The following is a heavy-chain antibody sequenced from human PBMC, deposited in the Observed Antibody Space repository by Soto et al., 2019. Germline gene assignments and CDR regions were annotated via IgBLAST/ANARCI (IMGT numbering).Heavy chain of an antibody. D-gene: IGHD2-2*01. V-gene: IGHV1-69*01. CDR2: IIPMTGTP. CDR1: GGIFSSFS. J-gene: IGHJ5*02. Sequence: QVQLVQSGAEVKTPGSSVEVSCKASGGIFSSFSITWVRQVPGHGLEWMGGIIPMTGTPNYAEKFQGRLTLTAAASTRTAYLVLSSLKSEDTAVYYCARGPILPGATSWLDHWGQGTVVIVSS. CDR3: ARGPILPGATSWLDH.